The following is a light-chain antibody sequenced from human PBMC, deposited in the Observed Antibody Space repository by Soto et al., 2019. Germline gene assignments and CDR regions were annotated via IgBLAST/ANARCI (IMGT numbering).Light chain of an antibody. Sequence: DIVMTQSPLSLPVTPGEPASISCRSSQSPLHSNGYNYLDWYLQKPGQSPQLLIYLGSNRASGVPDRFSGSGSGTDFTLKISRVEAEDVGVYYCMQALQTPGFGPGTKVDIK. V-gene: IGKV2-28*01. CDR1: QSPLHSNGYNY. CDR2: LGS. J-gene: IGKJ3*01. CDR3: MQALQTPG.